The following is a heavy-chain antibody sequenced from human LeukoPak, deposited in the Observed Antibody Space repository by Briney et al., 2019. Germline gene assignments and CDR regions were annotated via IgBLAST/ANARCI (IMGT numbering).Heavy chain of an antibody. Sequence: ASVNVSCKASGYTFTSYGISWVRQAPGQGLEWMGWISAYNGNTNYAQKLQGRVTMTTDTSTSTAYMELRSLRSDDTAVYYCARDGAWLTWGPNYYYYMDVWGKGTTVTVSS. D-gene: IGHD3-22*01. CDR1: GYTFTSYG. CDR3: ARDGAWLTWGPNYYYYMDV. V-gene: IGHV1-18*01. CDR2: ISAYNGNT. J-gene: IGHJ6*03.